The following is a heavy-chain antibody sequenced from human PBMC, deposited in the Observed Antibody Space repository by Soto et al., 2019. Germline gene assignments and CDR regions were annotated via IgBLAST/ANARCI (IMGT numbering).Heavy chain of an antibody. D-gene: IGHD3-22*01. J-gene: IGHJ3*02. Sequence: QLQLQESGPGLVKPSETLSLTCTVSGGSISSSSYYWGWIRQPPGKGLEWIGSIYYSGSTYYNPSLKSRVTLSVDTSKNQFSLKLSSVTAADTAVYYCARHYSDSSGSPFDIWGQGTMVTVSS. V-gene: IGHV4-39*01. CDR2: IYYSGST. CDR3: ARHYSDSSGSPFDI. CDR1: GGSISSSSYY.